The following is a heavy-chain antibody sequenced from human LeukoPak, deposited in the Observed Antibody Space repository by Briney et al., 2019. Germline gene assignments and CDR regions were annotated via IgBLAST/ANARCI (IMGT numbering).Heavy chain of an antibody. Sequence: GGSLRLSCAASGFTFRSYWMSWVRQAPGKGLEWVANMKLDGSEEYYVDSVEGRFTISSDNAKNSLYLQMNSLRVHDTAVYYCARWARYCSSGSCYSWFDPWGQGTLVTVSS. D-gene: IGHD2-15*01. CDR1: GFTFRSYW. V-gene: IGHV3-7*01. CDR3: ARWARYCSSGSCYSWFDP. J-gene: IGHJ5*02. CDR2: MKLDGSEE.